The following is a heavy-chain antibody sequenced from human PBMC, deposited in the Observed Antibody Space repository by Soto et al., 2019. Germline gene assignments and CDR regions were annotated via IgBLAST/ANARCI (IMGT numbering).Heavy chain of an antibody. J-gene: IGHJ4*02. CDR2: LNSDGSST. CDR1: GFTFSSYW. Sequence: EGQLVESGGGLVQPGGSLRLSCAASGFTFSSYWMQWVRQAPGKGLVLVSRLNSDGSSTSYADYVKGRFTISRDNAKNTLYLQMNSLRAEDTAVYYCATHLPNYWGQGTLVTVSS. V-gene: IGHV3-74*01. CDR3: ATHLPNY.